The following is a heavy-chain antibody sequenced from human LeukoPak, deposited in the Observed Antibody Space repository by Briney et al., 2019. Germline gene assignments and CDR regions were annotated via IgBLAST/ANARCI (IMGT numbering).Heavy chain of an antibody. CDR1: GFTFSNYG. CDR3: GRGRGWLRSVDY. D-gene: IGHD5-12*01. V-gene: IGHV3-30*03. CDR2: ISYDGSNK. Sequence: GGSLRLSCTTSGFTFSNYGMHWVRQAPGKGLEWVAVISYDGSNKYYADSVKGRFTISRDNSKNTLYLQMNSLRPEDTAVYYCGRGRGWLRSVDYWGQGTLVTVSS. J-gene: IGHJ4*02.